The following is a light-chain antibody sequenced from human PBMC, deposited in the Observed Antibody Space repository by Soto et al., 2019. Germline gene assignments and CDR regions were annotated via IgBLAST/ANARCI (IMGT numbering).Light chain of an antibody. CDR1: QIIGSW. J-gene: IGKJ3*01. Sequence: DIQMTQSPSSVSASIGDRVTITCRASQIIGSWLAWYQQKPGRAPTLLIYAASSLQSGVPSRFSGSGSGTDFTLTITSLQAEDSATYYCQQANSFPFTFGPVTRVDIK. V-gene: IGKV1-12*02. CDR3: QQANSFPFT. CDR2: AAS.